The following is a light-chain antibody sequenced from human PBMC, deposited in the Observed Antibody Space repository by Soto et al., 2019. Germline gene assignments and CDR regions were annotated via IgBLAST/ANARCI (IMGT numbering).Light chain of an antibody. V-gene: IGKV3-20*01. Sequence: EIVLTQSPGTLSLSPGERATLSCRASQSVGRNYLAWYQQKPGQAPRLLIYGASSRATGIPDTFSGSGSGTDFTLTISRLEPEDCAVYYCQQYASSPLTFGGGTKVEIK. J-gene: IGKJ4*01. CDR1: QSVGRNY. CDR3: QQYASSPLT. CDR2: GAS.